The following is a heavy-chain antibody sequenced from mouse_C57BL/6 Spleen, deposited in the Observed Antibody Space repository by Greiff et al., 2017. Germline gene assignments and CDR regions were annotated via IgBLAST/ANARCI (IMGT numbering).Heavy chain of an antibody. CDR1: GYTFTDYY. CDR3: ARSYYYGSSPYWYFDV. CDR2: INPYNGGT. D-gene: IGHD1-1*01. J-gene: IGHJ1*03. V-gene: IGHV1-19*01. Sequence: VQLQQSGPVLVKPGASVKMSCKASGYTFTDYYMNWVKQSHGKSLEWIGVINPYNGGTSYNQKFKGKATLTVDKSSSTAYMELNSLTSEDSAVYYCARSYYYGSSPYWYFDVWGTGTTVTVSS.